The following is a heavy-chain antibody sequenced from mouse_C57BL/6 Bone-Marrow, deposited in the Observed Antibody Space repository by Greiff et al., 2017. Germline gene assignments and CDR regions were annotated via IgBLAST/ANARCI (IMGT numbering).Heavy chain of an antibody. Sequence: EVQLQQSGPELVQPGASVKISCKASGYTFTDYYMNWVQQSHGKSLEWIGDINPNNGGTSYNQKFKDKATLTVDKSSSTAYMELRSLTSEDSAVYYCALDDGNYLSSYDVDYWGQGTTLTVSA. CDR3: ALDDGNYLSSYDVDY. CDR2: INPNNGGT. D-gene: IGHD2-1*01. CDR1: GYTFTDYY. J-gene: IGHJ2*01. V-gene: IGHV1-26*01.